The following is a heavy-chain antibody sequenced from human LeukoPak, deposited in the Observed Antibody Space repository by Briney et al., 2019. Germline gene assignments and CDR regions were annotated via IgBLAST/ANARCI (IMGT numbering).Heavy chain of an antibody. D-gene: IGHD5-18*01. V-gene: IGHV3-9*01. CDR2: ISWNSFTI. Sequence: GRSLRLSCAASGFTFDDYAMHWVRQAPGKGLEWVSGISWNSFTIGYVDSVRGRFTISRDNAKNSLYLQMNSLRVEDTALYYCAKDIGRVDTASTYMDVWGKGTTVTISS. CDR1: GFTFDDYA. CDR3: AKDIGRVDTASTYMDV. J-gene: IGHJ6*03.